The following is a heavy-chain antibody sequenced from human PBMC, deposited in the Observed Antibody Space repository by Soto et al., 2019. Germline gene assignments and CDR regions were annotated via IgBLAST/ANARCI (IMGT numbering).Heavy chain of an antibody. D-gene: IGHD6-19*01. CDR1: GYSFTSYD. CDR3: ARGPTDPRLGNY. J-gene: IGHJ4*02. Sequence: QVQLVQSGAEVKKPGASVKVSCKASGYSFTSYDINCVRQATGQGLEWMGWMNPNSGNTGYAENFKGRVTMTRDTPVSTAYMELSSLRFEDTAVYFGARGPTDPRLGNYWVQGTLVTVSS. V-gene: IGHV1-8*02. CDR2: MNPNSGNT.